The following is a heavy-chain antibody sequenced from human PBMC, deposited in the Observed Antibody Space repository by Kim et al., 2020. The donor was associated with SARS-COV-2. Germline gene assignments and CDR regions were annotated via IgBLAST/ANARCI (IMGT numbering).Heavy chain of an antibody. D-gene: IGHD2-21*02. Sequence: ASVKVSCKASGYIFTINKMQWVRQAPGQGLEWMGIITPIDGVTSYTQKFQGRVTMTRDTSTSTVYMELSSLNPEDTAVYYCGRDNTAWSIDYWGQGTLVTVSS. CDR3: GRDNTAWSIDY. V-gene: IGHV1-46*01. CDR1: GYIFTINK. CDR2: ITPIDGVT. J-gene: IGHJ4*02.